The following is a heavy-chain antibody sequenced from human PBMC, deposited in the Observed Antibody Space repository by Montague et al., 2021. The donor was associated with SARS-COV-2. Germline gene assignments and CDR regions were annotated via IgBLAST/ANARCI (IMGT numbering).Heavy chain of an antibody. J-gene: IGHJ6*02. V-gene: IGHV4-4*07. CDR2: LYTSGST. D-gene: IGHD6-19*01. CDR1: GGSISNYY. Sequence: SETLSLTCTVSGGSISNYYWTWIRQPAGKGLEWIGRLYTSGSTTYNPSPKSRVTMSVDTSKNQYSQNVTSVTVADTAIYYCTRESVYSSCWSYYYVMGIWDQGTTVTDS. CDR3: TRESVYSSCWSYYYVMGI.